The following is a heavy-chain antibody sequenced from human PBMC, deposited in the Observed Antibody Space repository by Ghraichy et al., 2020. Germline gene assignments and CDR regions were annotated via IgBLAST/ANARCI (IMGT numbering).Heavy chain of an antibody. Sequence: GGSLRLSCAASGFTVSSNYMSWVRQAPGKGLEWVSVIYSGGSTYYADSVKGRFTISRDNSKNTLYLQMNSLRAEDTAVYYCARGGYSYSDAFDIWGQGTMVTVSS. CDR3: ARGGYSYSDAFDI. J-gene: IGHJ3*02. D-gene: IGHD5-18*01. CDR1: GFTVSSNY. V-gene: IGHV3-53*01. CDR2: IYSGGST.